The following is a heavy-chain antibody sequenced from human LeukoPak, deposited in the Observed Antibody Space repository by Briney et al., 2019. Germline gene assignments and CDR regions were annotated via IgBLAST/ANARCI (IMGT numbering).Heavy chain of an antibody. J-gene: IGHJ4*02. CDR3: ARGGHYDFWGGYLFDY. Sequence: GASVKVSCKASGYTFTGYYMHWVRQAPGQGLEWMGRINPNSGGTNYAQKFQGRVTMTRDTSISTAYMELSRLRSDDPAVYYCARGGHYDFWGGYLFDYWGQGTLVTVSS. CDR1: GYTFTGYY. CDR2: INPNSGGT. V-gene: IGHV1-2*06. D-gene: IGHD3-3*01.